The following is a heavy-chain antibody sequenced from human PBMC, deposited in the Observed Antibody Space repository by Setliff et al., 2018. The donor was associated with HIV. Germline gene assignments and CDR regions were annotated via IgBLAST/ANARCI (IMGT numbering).Heavy chain of an antibody. J-gene: IGHJ4*02. Sequence: SVNVSCKASGGTFSSYAISWVRQAPGQGLEWMGGIIPIFGTANYAQKFQGRVTITADESTSTAYMELSSLRSEDTAVYYCARGSSGYYYGAYWGQGTLVTVSS. CDR1: GGTFSSYA. CDR3: ARGSSGYYYGAY. CDR2: IIPIFGTA. V-gene: IGHV1-69*13. D-gene: IGHD3-22*01.